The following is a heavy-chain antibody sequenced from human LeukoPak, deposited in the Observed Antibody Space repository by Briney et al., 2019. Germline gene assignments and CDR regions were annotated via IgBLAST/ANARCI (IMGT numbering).Heavy chain of an antibody. CDR3: ARAKATVTTTNHGMDV. J-gene: IGHJ6*02. Sequence: ASVKVSCKASGYTFTSYGISWVRQAPGQGLEWMGWISAYNGNTNYAQKFQGWVTMTRDTSISTAYMELSRLRSDDTAVYYCARAKATVTTTNHGMDVWGQGTTVTVSS. D-gene: IGHD4-17*01. CDR1: GYTFTSYG. V-gene: IGHV1-18*01. CDR2: ISAYNGNT.